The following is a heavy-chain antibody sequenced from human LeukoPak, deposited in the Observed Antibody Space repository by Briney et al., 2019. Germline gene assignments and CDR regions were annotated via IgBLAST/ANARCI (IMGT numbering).Heavy chain of an antibody. CDR3: ARDGYDFWSGYYTFDY. CDR2: ISAYNGNT. V-gene: IGHV1-18*01. Sequence: GASVKVSCKASGYTFTSYGISWVRQAPGQGLEWMGWISAYNGNTNYAQKLQGRVTMTTDTSTSTAYMELRSLRSDDTAAYYCARDGYDFWSGYYTFDYWGQGTLVTVSS. D-gene: IGHD3-3*01. J-gene: IGHJ4*02. CDR1: GYTFTSYG.